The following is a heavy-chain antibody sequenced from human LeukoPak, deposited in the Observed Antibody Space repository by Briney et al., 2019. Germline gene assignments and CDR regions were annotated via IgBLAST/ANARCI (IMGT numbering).Heavy chain of an antibody. V-gene: IGHV4-59*11. CDR2: VFDSGRT. CDR1: GDSMTTHH. CDR3: TTIKRGNIFGYFDF. D-gene: IGHD5-18*01. J-gene: IGHJ4*02. Sequence: SETLSLTCTVSGDSMTTHHWNWIRQTPGKGLEWIGYVFDSGRTKENPSLKSRVTLSADTSKNQLSLRLSSVTAADTAVYYCTTIKRGNIFGYFDFWGQGILVTVSS.